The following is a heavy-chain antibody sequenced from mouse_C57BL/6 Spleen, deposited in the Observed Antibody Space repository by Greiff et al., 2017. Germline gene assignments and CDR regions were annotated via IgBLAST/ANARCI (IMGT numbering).Heavy chain of an antibody. CDR2: IYPRDGST. V-gene: IGHV1-78*01. J-gene: IGHJ2*01. CDR1: GYTFTDHT. D-gene: IGHD1-1*01. CDR3: ARGSLYYYGSTPYFDY. Sequence: VKLQESDAELVKPGASVKISCKVSGYTFTDHTIHWMKQRPEQGLEWIGYIYPRDGSTKYNEKFKGKATLTADKSSSTAYMQLNSLTSEDSAVYFCARGSLYYYGSTPYFDYWGQGTTLTVSS.